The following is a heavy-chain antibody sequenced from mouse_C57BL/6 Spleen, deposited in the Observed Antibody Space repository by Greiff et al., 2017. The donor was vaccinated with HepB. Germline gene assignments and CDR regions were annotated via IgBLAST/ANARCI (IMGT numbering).Heavy chain of an antibody. CDR3: ARDDYDSNYYAMDY. CDR1: GYTFTSYG. D-gene: IGHD2-4*01. J-gene: IGHJ4*01. CDR2: IYPRSGNT. V-gene: IGHV1-81*01. Sequence: VQLQQSGAELARPGASVKLSCKASGYTFTSYGISWVKQRTGQGLEWIGEIYPRSGNTYYNEKFKGKATLTADKSSSTAYMELRSLTSEDSAVYFCARDDYDSNYYAMDYWGQGTSVTVSS.